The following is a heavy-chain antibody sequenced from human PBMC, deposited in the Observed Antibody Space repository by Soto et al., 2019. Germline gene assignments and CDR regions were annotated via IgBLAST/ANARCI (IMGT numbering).Heavy chain of an antibody. CDR2: INDTGNI. V-gene: IGHV4-34*01. J-gene: IGHJ6*03. D-gene: IGHD3-10*01. CDR1: GGSFSGYQ. CDR3: ARGLIVWFGELSRPGGYYYYMDV. Sequence: QVQLQQWGAGLLKPSETLSLTCAVYGGSFSGYQWTWIRQTPGKGLEWIGEINDTGNINYNPSLKSRVTIFIETPKKQISLKLSSVTAADTAVYYCARGLIVWFGELSRPGGYYYYMDVWGKGTTVTVSS.